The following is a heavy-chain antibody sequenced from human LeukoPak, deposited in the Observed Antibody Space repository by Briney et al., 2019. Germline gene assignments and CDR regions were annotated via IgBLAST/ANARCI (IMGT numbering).Heavy chain of an antibody. CDR1: GYMLSELS. D-gene: IGHD3-3*01. CDR3: ETFRWIAYSNWFDP. CDR2: FDPEEGKT. J-gene: IGHJ5*02. Sequence: GASVKVSCKVSGYMLSELSMHWVRQAPGEGLEWMGGFDPEEGKTIYAQKFRGRVIMTEDPSTDTAYMELSSLTSEDTAMYYCETFRWIAYSNWFDPWGQGTLVTVSS. V-gene: IGHV1-24*01.